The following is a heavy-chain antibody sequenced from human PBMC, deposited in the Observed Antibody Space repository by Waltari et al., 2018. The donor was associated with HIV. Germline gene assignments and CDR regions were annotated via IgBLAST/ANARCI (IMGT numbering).Heavy chain of an antibody. D-gene: IGHD3-16*01. CDR1: EYNFIVYY. V-gene: IGHV1-2*02. CDR2: INPKTGDT. J-gene: IGHJ4*02. Sequence: VQLVPSGAEVKTPGAAVAISCRAFEYNFIVYYMHWVRQAPGQGLEWMGWINPKTGDTNYAQKFQGRVTMTRDTSISIVYMDLSSLKSDDTAVYYCARDRGRRRGFFVYWGQGTLVTVST. CDR3: ARDRGRRRGFFVY.